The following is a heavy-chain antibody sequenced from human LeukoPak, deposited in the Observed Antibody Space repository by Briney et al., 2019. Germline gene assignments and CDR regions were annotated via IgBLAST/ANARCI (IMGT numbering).Heavy chain of an antibody. D-gene: IGHD6-25*01. V-gene: IGHV3-53*01. CDR3: ARAQAATYGMDV. CDR2: IYSGGTT. CDR1: GFTVSSNY. J-gene: IGHJ6*02. Sequence: GGSLRLSCAASGFTVSSNYMSWVRQAPGKGLEWVSVIYSGGTTYYADSVKGRFTISRDNSKDTLYLQMNSLRAEDTAVYYCARAQAATYGMDVWGQGTTVTVSS.